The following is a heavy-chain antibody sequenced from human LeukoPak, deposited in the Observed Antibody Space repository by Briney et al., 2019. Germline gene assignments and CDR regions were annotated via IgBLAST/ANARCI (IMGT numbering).Heavy chain of an antibody. CDR1: GYTFTGYY. CDR2: INPNSGGT. V-gene: IGHV1-2*02. D-gene: IGHD5-12*01. Sequence: ASVKVSCMASGYTFTGYYIHWVRQAPGQGLEWMGWINPNSGGTNYAQKFQGRVTMTRDTSISTAYMELSRLRSDDTAVYYCARSGYSGYDSGGYWGQGTLVTVSS. CDR3: ARSGYSGYDSGGY. J-gene: IGHJ4*02.